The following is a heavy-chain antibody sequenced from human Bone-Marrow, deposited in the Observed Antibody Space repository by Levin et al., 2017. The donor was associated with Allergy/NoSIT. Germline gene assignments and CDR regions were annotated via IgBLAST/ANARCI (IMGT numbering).Heavy chain of an antibody. Sequence: GGSLRLSCVASGFTVSSNYMNWVRQAPGKGLEWVSVIYSGGSTYYADSVKGRFTISRDNSKNTLYLQMSSLRAEDTAVYYCATDRAYCSNTTCYLHDAFDIWGQGTMVTVSS. V-gene: IGHV3-66*01. D-gene: IGHD2-2*01. J-gene: IGHJ3*02. CDR2: IYSGGST. CDR3: ATDRAYCSNTTCYLHDAFDI. CDR1: GFTVSSNY.